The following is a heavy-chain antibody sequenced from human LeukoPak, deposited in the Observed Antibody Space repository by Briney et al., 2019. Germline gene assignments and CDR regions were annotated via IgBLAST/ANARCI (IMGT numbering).Heavy chain of an antibody. CDR2: IWYDGSNK. J-gene: IGHJ6*03. CDR1: GFTFSSYG. CDR3: AKVGDDSSGYYSYYYYMDV. V-gene: IGHV3-33*06. D-gene: IGHD3-22*01. Sequence: PGGSLRLSCAASGFTFSSYGMHWVRQAPGKGLEWVAVIWYDGSNKYYADSVKGRFTISRDNSKNTLYLQMNSLGAEDTAVYYCAKVGDDSSGYYSYYYYMDVWGKGTTVTVSS.